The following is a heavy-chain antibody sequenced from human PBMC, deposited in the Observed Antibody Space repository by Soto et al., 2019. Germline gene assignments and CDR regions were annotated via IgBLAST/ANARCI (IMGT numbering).Heavy chain of an antibody. D-gene: IGHD3-22*01. CDR2: IYYSGST. J-gene: IGHJ3*02. V-gene: IGHV4-30-4*01. CDR1: GGSISSGDYY. CDR3: ARAPWKDSSGYYDGGGALDI. Sequence: QVQLQESGPGLVKPSQTLSLTCTVSGGSISSGDYYWSWIRQPPGKGLEWIGHIYYSGSTYYNPSLTTRVTICVHPPKNHFSLKLSSVTAADTAVYYCARAPWKDSSGYYDGGGALDIWGQGTMVTVSS.